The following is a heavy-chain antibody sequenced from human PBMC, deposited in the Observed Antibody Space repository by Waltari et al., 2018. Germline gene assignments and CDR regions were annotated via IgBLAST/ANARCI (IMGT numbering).Heavy chain of an antibody. CDR3: ARGVGSGQVVVH. J-gene: IGHJ4*02. CDR1: GFPFSTYW. V-gene: IGHV3-7*01. D-gene: IGHD2-21*01. CDR2: MKEEGSER. Sequence: EVRLVDSGGGLVQPGGSLRLSCATSGFPFSTYWMSWVRQAPGKGLEWVANMKEEGSERNYVDSVKGRSTISRDNAKNSLYLKLNSLRAEDTALYYCARGVGSGQVVVHWGQGTLVTVSS.